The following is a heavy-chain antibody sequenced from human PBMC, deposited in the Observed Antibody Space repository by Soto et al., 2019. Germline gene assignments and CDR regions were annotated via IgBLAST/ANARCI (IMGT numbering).Heavy chain of an antibody. J-gene: IGHJ5*02. CDR3: ARDEGYCSGGSCYYRFDP. Sequence: EVQLVESGGGLVKPGGSLRLSCAASGFTFSSYSMNWVRQAPGKGLEWVSSISSSSSYIYYADSVKGRFTISRDNAKNSLYLKMNSLRAEDTAVYYCARDEGYCSGGSCYYRFDPWGQGTLVTVSS. CDR2: ISSSSSYI. V-gene: IGHV3-21*01. D-gene: IGHD2-15*01. CDR1: GFTFSSYS.